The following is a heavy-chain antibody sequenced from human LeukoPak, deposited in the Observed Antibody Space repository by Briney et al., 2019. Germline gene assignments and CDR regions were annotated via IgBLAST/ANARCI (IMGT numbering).Heavy chain of an antibody. D-gene: IGHD3-22*01. CDR1: GFTFSNSA. CDR2: ISGPGGGT. Sequence: GGSLRLSCVASGFTFSNSAMSWVRQVPGKGLKWVSGISGPGGGTYYADSVKGRFTISRDNSRNTLYLQMNSLRAEDTAVYYCAKQKKDYYASSTYYYFTYWGQGTLVTVSS. J-gene: IGHJ4*02. CDR3: AKQKKDYYASSTYYYFTY. V-gene: IGHV3-23*01.